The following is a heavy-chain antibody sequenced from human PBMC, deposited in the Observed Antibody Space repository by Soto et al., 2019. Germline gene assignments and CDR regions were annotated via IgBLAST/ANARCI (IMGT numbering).Heavy chain of an antibody. J-gene: IGHJ4*02. V-gene: IGHV3-9*01. CDR2: ISWHSGDI. D-gene: IGHD1-26*01. CDR1: GFTFDDYA. Sequence: EVQLVESGGGLVQPGRSLRLSCAGAGFTFDDYAMHWVRQAPGKGLEWVSGISWHSGDIGYADSVKGRVTISRDNARNSLSLQMNTMRADDTALYRCVRGNGGARADTFDHWGQGTLVTVSS. CDR3: VRGNGGARADTFDH.